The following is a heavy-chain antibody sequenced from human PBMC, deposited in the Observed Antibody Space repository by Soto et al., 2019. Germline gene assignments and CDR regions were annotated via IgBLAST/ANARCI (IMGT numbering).Heavy chain of an antibody. J-gene: IGHJ4*02. CDR2: IRSKAYGGTT. V-gene: IGHV3-49*03. CDR3: TRDHPDYIWGSYLPEFYY. D-gene: IGHD3-16*02. CDR1: GCTFGDYA. Sequence: GGSLRLSCTASGCTFGDYAMSWCRQAPWKGLEWVGFIRSKAYGGTTEYAASVKGRFTISRDDSKSIAYLQMNSLKTEDTAVYYCTRDHPDYIWGSYLPEFYYWAQGNFVLVSS.